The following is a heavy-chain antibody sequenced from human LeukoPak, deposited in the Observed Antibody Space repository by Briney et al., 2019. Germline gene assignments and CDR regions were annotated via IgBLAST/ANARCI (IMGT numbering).Heavy chain of an antibody. CDR3: VRESLVVFPYWFDP. D-gene: IGHD2-2*01. Sequence: KPSETLSLTCTVSGGSISTYYWSWIRQPAGKGLEWIGRIYSSGSTNYNPSLESRVTMSVDTSQNPFSLKLSSVTAADTAVYYCVRESLVVFPYWFDPWGQGTLVTVSS. V-gene: IGHV4-4*07. CDR2: IYSSGST. CDR1: GGSISTYY. J-gene: IGHJ5*02.